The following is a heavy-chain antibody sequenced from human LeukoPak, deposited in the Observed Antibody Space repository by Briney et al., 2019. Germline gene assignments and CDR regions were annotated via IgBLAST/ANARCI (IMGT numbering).Heavy chain of an antibody. J-gene: IGHJ3*02. V-gene: IGHV1-69*02. CDR3: ARAKPDRDGYNPNDAFDI. Sequence: SVKVSCKAPGGTFSTYTINWVRRAPGQGLEWMGRIISMLGIIKYAQKFQGRVTITADKSTSTAYMELSSLRSEDTAVYYCARAKPDRDGYNPNDAFDIWGQGTMVTVSS. CDR2: IISMLGII. CDR1: GGTFSTYT. D-gene: IGHD5-24*01.